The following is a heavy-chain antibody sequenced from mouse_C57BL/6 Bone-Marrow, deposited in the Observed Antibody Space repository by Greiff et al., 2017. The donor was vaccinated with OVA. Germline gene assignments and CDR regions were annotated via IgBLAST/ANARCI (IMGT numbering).Heavy chain of an antibody. CDR3: ARRGDYGNYGY. CDR1: GYTFTSYT. Sequence: QVQLQQPGAELARPGASVKMSCKASGYTFTSYTMHWVKQRPGQGLEWIGYINPSSGYTKYNQKFKDKATLTADKSSSTAYLQLSSLTSEDSAVYYCARRGDYGNYGYWGQGTTLTVSS. V-gene: IGHV1-4*01. J-gene: IGHJ2*01. CDR2: INPSSGYT. D-gene: IGHD2-1*01.